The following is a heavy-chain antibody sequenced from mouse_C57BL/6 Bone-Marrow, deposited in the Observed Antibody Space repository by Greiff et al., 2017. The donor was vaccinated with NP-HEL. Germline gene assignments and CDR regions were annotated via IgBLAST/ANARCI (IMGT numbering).Heavy chain of an antibody. CDR3: ARDFFWFAY. CDR2: ISDGGSYT. Sequence: EVHLVESGGGLVKPGGSLKLSCAASGFTFSSYAMSWVRQTPEKRLEWVATISDGGSYTYYPDNVKGRFTISRDNAKNNLYLQMSHLKSEDTAMYYCARDFFWFAYWGQGTLVTVSA. V-gene: IGHV5-4*01. J-gene: IGHJ3*01. CDR1: GFTFSSYA.